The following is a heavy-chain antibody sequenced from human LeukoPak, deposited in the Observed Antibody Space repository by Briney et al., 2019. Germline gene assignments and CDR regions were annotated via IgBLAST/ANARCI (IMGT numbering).Heavy chain of an antibody. CDR1: GFTFSSYG. CDR2: ISYDGSNK. V-gene: IGHV3-30*18. J-gene: IGHJ4*02. Sequence: GGSLRLSCAASGFTFSSYGMHWVRQAPGKGLEWVAVISYDGSNKYYADSVKGRFTISRDNSKNTLSLQMNSLRAEDTAVYYCAKDPYIVGATTIYYFDYWGQGTLVTVFS. D-gene: IGHD1-26*01. CDR3: AKDPYIVGATTIYYFDY.